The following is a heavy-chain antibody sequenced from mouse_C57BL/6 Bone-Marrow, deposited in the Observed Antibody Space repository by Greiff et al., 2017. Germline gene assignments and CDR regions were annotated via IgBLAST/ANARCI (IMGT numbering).Heavy chain of an antibody. CDR1: GYTFTDYE. D-gene: IGHD1-1*01. CDR2: IDPETGGT. Sequence: VQLQQSGAELVRPGASVTLSCKASGYTFTDYEMHWVKQTPVHGLEWIGAIDPETGGTAYNQKFKGKARLTAAKSSSTAYMELRSLTSEDSAVYYNERGALNYYGHCAMGCWGQGASVTVSS. J-gene: IGHJ4*01. CDR3: ERGALNYYGHCAMGC. V-gene: IGHV1-15*01.